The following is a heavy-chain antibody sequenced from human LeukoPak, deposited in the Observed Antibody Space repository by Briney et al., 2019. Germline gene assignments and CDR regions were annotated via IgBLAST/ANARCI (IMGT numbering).Heavy chain of an antibody. D-gene: IGHD4-11*01. V-gene: IGHV4-4*02. Sequence: SETLSLTCAVSGVSISRRDWWSWVRQPPGKGLEWIGEISHSGSTNYNPSLKSRVTISVDKSKNQFPLKLSSVTAADTAVYYCARRLTTVDYWGQGTLVTVSS. CDR1: GVSISRRDW. CDR2: ISHSGST. CDR3: ARRLTTVDY. J-gene: IGHJ4*02.